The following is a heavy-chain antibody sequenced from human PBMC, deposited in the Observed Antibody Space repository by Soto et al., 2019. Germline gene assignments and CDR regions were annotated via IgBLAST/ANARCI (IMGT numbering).Heavy chain of an antibody. CDR1: GFTFSDYY. CDR2: IRSSCSTI. V-gene: IGHV3-11*01. Sequence: GGSLRLSCAASGFTFSDYYMSWIRQAPGKGLEWVSYIRSSCSTIYYADSVKGRFTISRDNAKNSLYLQMNSLSAEDTAVYYCARASITGTSTFDYWGQGTLVTVSS. CDR3: ARASITGTSTFDY. J-gene: IGHJ4*02. D-gene: IGHD1-7*01.